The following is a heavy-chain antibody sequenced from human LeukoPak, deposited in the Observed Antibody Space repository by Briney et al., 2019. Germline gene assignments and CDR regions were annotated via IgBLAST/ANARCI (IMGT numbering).Heavy chain of an antibody. Sequence: GRSLRLSCAASGFTFSSYGMHWVRQAPGKGLEWVAVISVDGSNEYYADSVKGRFTISRDNSKNTLYLQMTSLRAEDTALYFCARDTHLSYGAGFDWWGQGTLVTVSS. CDR1: GFTFSSYG. J-gene: IGHJ4*02. CDR3: ARDTHLSYGAGFDW. D-gene: IGHD3-10*01. CDR2: ISVDGSNE. V-gene: IGHV3-30*03.